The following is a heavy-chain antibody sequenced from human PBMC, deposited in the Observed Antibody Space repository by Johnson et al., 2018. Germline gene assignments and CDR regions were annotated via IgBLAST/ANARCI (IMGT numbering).Heavy chain of an antibody. CDR1: GFTFSDYY. J-gene: IGHJ6*03. D-gene: IGHD6-25*01. Sequence: QVQLVQSGGGLVKPGGSLRLSCAASGFTFSDYYISWIRQAPGKGLEWISDIISPDSPIYYADSVKGRFTISRDNAKNSLYLQMNSLRAEDTAVYYCARDRLNSIHNYFYYMDVWGTGTTVTVAS. V-gene: IGHV3-11*04. CDR2: IISPDSPI. CDR3: ARDRLNSIHNYFYYMDV.